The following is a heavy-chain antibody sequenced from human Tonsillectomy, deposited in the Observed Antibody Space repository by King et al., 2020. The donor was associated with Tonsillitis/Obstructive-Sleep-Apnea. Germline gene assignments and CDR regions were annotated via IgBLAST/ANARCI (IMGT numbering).Heavy chain of an antibody. CDR3: AKDRDCSSTSCYATKTRVGAFDI. CDR1: GFTLDDYA. J-gene: IGHJ3*02. D-gene: IGHD2-2*01. V-gene: IGHV3-43*01. CDR2: IGWGGGST. Sequence: VQLVESGGVVVQPGGSLRLSCAASGFTLDDYAMHWVRQAPGKGLVGVSLIGWGGGSTYYADSVKGRFTIARDTSKNTLYLQMNSQRTEDTALYYCAKDRDCSSTSCYATKTRVGAFDIWGQGTMVTVSS.